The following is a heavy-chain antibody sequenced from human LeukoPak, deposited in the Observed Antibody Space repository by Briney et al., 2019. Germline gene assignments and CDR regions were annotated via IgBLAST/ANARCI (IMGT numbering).Heavy chain of an antibody. CDR2: IYHSGST. J-gene: IGHJ4*02. CDR3: ASRKLGNDY. V-gene: IGHV4-38-2*02. D-gene: IGHD7-27*01. Sequence: ETLSLTCTVSGYSISSGYYWGWIRQPPGKGLEWIGSIYHSGSTYYNPSLKSRVTISVDTSKNQFSLKLISVTAADTAVYYCASRKLGNDYWGQGTLVTVSS. CDR1: GYSISSGYY.